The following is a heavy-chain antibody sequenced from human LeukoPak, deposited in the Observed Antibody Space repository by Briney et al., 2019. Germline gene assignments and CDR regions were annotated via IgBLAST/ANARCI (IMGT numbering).Heavy chain of an antibody. CDR3: AKHQQIYGDSLMDV. CDR2: VSGSGGRT. Sequence: GGSLRLSCAASGFTFSSYAMSWVRQAPGKGLEWVSTVSGSGGRTYFTDSVKGRFTISRDNSKNTLYLQMNSLGAEDTAVYYCAKHQQIYGDSLMDVWGQGTTVTVSS. J-gene: IGHJ6*02. D-gene: IGHD4-17*01. CDR1: GFTFSSYA. V-gene: IGHV3-23*01.